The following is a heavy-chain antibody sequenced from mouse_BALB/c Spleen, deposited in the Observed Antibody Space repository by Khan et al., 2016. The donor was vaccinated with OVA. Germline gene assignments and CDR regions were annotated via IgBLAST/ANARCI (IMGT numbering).Heavy chain of an antibody. J-gene: IGHJ2*01. CDR2: IYPGGDST. Sequence: QVRLQQSGPELVKPGASVKMSCKASGYTFSDYVINWVRQRTGQGLEWIGQIYPGGDSTYYNEMFKGKATLTADKSSNTAYMQLSSLTSEDSAVYFCARSGYGRLVYWGQGATLTVSS. D-gene: IGHD1-1*01. CDR1: GYTFSDYV. CDR3: ARSGYGRLVY. V-gene: IGHV1-77*01.